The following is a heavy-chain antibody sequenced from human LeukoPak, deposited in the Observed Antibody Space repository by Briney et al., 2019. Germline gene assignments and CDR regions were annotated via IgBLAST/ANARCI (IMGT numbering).Heavy chain of an antibody. J-gene: IGHJ6*03. Sequence: PGGSLRLSCAASGFTFDTYWMSWVRQAPGKGLEWVANIKQDGSEKYYVDSVKGRFTISRDNAKNSLYLQMNSLRAEDTAVYYCARGQNTAMVTYYYYYMDVWGKGTTVTVSS. V-gene: IGHV3-7*01. CDR3: ARGQNTAMVTYYYYYMDV. CDR1: GFTFDTYW. CDR2: IKQDGSEK. D-gene: IGHD5-18*01.